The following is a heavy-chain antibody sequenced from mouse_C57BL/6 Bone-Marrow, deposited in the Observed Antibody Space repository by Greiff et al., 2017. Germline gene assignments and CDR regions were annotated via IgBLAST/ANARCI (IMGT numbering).Heavy chain of an antibody. Sequence: EVMLVESGGGLVQPGGSLKLSCAASGIDFSRYWMSWVRRAPGKGLEWIGEINPDSSTINYAPSLKDKFIISRDNAKNTLYLQMSKVISEDTALXYCARSFDFYAMDYWGQGTSVTVSS. CDR2: INPDSSTI. CDR3: ARSFDFYAMDY. J-gene: IGHJ4*01. V-gene: IGHV4-1*01. CDR1: GIDFSRYW.